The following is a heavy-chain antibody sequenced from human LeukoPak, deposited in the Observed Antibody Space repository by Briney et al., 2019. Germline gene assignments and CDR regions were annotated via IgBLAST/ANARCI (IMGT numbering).Heavy chain of an antibody. V-gene: IGHV3-74*01. CDR2: INSDGSGT. J-gene: IGHJ4*02. Sequence: PGGSLRLSCAASGFXFRSYWMHWVRQAPGKGLVWVSSINSDGSGTTYADSVKGRFTISRDNAKNTLYLQMNSLRAEDTAVYYCARVRIQRYFDYWGQGTLVTVSS. D-gene: IGHD5-18*01. CDR1: GFXFRSYW. CDR3: ARVRIQRYFDY.